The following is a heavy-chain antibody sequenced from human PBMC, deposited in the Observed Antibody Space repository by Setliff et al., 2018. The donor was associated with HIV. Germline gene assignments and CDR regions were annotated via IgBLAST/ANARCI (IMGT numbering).Heavy chain of an antibody. CDR2: IYPGDSDT. Sequence: GESLKLSCKGSGYSFTSYWIGWVRQMPGKGLEWMGIIYPGDSDTRYSPSFQGQVTISADKSISTAYLQWSSLKASDTAMYYCARPCSGGSALGAFDIWGQGTMVTVSS. CDR3: ARPCSGGSALGAFDI. D-gene: IGHD2-15*01. CDR1: GYSFTSYW. V-gene: IGHV5-51*01. J-gene: IGHJ3*02.